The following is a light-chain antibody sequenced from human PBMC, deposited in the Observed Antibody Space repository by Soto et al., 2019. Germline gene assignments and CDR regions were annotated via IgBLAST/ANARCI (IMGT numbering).Light chain of an antibody. CDR1: EDISNY. V-gene: IGKV1-27*01. CDR3: QNYNRAPWT. CDR2: DAS. J-gene: IGKJ1*01. Sequence: DIQMTQSPSSLSASVGDRVTITCRASEDISNYLAWYQQKPGKVPKLLIYDASTLQSGVTSRFSGSGSGTDFTLTISSLQTEEVATYYCQNYNRAPWTFGQGTKVESK.